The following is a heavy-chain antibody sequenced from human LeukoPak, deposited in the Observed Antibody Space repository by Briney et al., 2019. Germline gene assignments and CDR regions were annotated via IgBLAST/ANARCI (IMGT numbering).Heavy chain of an antibody. Sequence: PGGSLRLSCAASGFTFSSYSMNWVRQAPGKGLEWVSSISSSSSYIYYADSVKGRFTISKDNAKNSLYLQMNSLRAEGTAVYYCARAHWPYITMVRGVFAYWGQGTLVTVSS. CDR3: ARAHWPYITMVRGVFAY. CDR1: GFTFSSYS. D-gene: IGHD3-10*01. J-gene: IGHJ4*02. V-gene: IGHV3-21*01. CDR2: ISSSSSYI.